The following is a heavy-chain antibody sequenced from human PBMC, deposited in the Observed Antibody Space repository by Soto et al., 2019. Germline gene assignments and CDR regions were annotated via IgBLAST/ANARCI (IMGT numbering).Heavy chain of an antibody. V-gene: IGHV4-39*01. CDR2: IYYSGST. CDR3: ARLLAGVLATGWFDP. Sequence: QLQLQESGPGLVKPSETLSLTCTVSGGSISSSSYYWGWIRQPPGKGLEWIGSIYYSGSTYYNPSLKSRVTISVDTSKNQFSLKLSSVTAADPAVYYCARLLAGVLATGWFDPWGQGTLVNVSS. CDR1: GGSISSSSYY. D-gene: IGHD1-26*01. J-gene: IGHJ5*02.